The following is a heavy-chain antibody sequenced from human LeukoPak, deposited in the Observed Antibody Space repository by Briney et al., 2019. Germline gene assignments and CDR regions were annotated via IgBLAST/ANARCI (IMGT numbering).Heavy chain of an antibody. V-gene: IGHV3-74*01. CDR2: MTGDGSDI. Sequence: PGGSLRLSCEASGFTLNKYWMHWVRQAPGKGLVWVSRMTGDGSDIAYADSVKGRFTVSRDDAKNTLFLQMNSLRVEDTAIYYCARDAYTTTSNWLDPWGQGTLVTVSS. CDR1: GFTLNKYW. J-gene: IGHJ5*02. CDR3: ARDAYTTTSNWLDP. D-gene: IGHD4-17*01.